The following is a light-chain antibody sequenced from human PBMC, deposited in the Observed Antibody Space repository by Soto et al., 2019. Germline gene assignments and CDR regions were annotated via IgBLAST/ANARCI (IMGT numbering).Light chain of an antibody. Sequence: AIRMTQSPSSFSASTGDRVTITCRASQGISSYLAWYQQKPGKAPKLLIYAASTLQSGVPSRFSGSGSGTEFTLTISCLQSEDFATYYCQQYYSYPPGTFGQGTKVEIK. V-gene: IGKV1-8*01. CDR2: AAS. CDR3: QQYYSYPPGT. CDR1: QGISSY. J-gene: IGKJ1*01.